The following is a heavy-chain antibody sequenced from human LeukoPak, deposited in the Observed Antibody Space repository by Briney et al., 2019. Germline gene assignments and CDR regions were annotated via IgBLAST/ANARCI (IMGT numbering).Heavy chain of an antibody. Sequence: PSETLSLTCTVSGGSISSYYWSWIRQPPGKGLDWIGYIDYSGSTNYNPSLKSRVTISVDTSKNQFSLKLSSVTAADTAVYYCASRAWDENYFDYWGQGTLVTVSS. CDR1: GGSISSYY. J-gene: IGHJ4*02. CDR3: ASRAWDENYFDY. CDR2: IDYSGST. D-gene: IGHD1-26*01. V-gene: IGHV4-59*01.